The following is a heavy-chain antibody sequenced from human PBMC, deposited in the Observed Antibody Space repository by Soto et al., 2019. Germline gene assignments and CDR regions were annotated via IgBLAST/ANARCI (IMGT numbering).Heavy chain of an antibody. CDR1: GFTFSSYS. CDR2: ISSSSSTI. CDR3: ARDPRRIAVAGDFDY. J-gene: IGHJ4*02. D-gene: IGHD6-19*01. V-gene: IGHV3-48*02. Sequence: EVQLVESGGGLVQPGGSLRLSCAASGFTFSSYSMNWVRQAPGKGLEWVSYISSSSSTIYYADSVKGRFTISRDNAKNSLYLQMHSLRDEDTAVYYCARDPRRIAVAGDFDYWGQGTLVTVSS.